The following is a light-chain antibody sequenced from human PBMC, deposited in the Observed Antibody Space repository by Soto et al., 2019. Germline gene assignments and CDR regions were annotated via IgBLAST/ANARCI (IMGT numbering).Light chain of an antibody. V-gene: IGKV1-5*01. Sequence: DIPMTQSPSTLSASVGDRVTITCRASQSISNWLAWYQQKPGKAHNLLIYDASNLDSGVPSRFSGSGSGTELTLTSLCRQPDDFATYYCQEYNSYWTFGQGTKVEIK. CDR1: QSISNW. CDR3: QEYNSYWT. J-gene: IGKJ1*01. CDR2: DAS.